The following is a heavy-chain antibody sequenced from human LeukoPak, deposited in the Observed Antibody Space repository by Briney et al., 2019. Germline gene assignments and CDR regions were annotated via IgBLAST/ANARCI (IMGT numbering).Heavy chain of an antibody. CDR1: GGSISIYH. V-gene: IGHV4-59*08. CDR3: ARYGSTWNGYFQH. CDR2: IYYSGGT. Sequence: PSETLSLTCSVSGGSISIYHWTWIRQTPEKGLEWIGYIYYSGGTYYNPSLKGRVTISVDTFKNQFSLKLTSVTAADTAVYYCARYGSTWNGYFQHWGPGTLVTVSS. J-gene: IGHJ1*01. D-gene: IGHD6-19*01.